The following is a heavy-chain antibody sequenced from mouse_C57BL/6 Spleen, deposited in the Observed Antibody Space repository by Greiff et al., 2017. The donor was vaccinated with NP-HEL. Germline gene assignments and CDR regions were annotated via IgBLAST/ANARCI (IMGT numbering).Heavy chain of an antibody. CDR1: GYTFTDYE. V-gene: IGHV1-15*01. D-gene: IGHD2-3*01. J-gene: IGHJ3*01. CDR2: IDPETGGT. CDR3: TPSYDGYSWFAY. Sequence: QVQLKESGAELVRPGASVTLSCKASGYTFTDYEMHWVKQTPVHGLEWIGAIDPETGGTAYNQKFKGKAILTADKSSSTAYMELRSLTSEDSAVYYCTPSYDGYSWFAYWGQGTLVTVSA.